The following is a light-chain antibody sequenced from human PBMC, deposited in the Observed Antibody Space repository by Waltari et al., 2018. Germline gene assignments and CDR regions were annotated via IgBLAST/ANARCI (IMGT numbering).Light chain of an antibody. CDR2: AAS. Sequence: DIQMTQSPSSLSASVGDRVIITCRASQNIASYLNGYPQKPGKAPKVLIYAASTLHSGVPSRFSGSGSGTDFTLTISSLQPEDFATYYCQQSYYSVTFGPGTKVDI. CDR1: QNIASY. J-gene: IGKJ3*01. CDR3: QQSYYSVT. V-gene: IGKV1-39*01.